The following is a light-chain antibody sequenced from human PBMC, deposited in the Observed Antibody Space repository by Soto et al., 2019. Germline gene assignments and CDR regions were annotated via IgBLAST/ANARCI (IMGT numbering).Light chain of an antibody. J-gene: IGLJ2*01. Sequence: QSVLTQPPSVSAAPGQTVTISCSGSTSNIGTNFVSWYQQLPGTAPKVVIYDNSKRPSGISDRISGSKSDTSATLGITGLQTGDEADYYCGTWDSRLTVVVFGGGTKLTVL. CDR3: GTWDSRLTVVV. V-gene: IGLV1-51*01. CDR2: DNS. CDR1: TSNIGTNF.